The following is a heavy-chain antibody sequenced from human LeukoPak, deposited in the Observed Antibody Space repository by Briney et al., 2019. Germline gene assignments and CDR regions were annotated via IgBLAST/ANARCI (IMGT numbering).Heavy chain of an antibody. CDR3: AKDGRYFDWLSNSYYYYYYMDV. CDR2: IWYDGSNK. V-gene: IGHV3-33*06. J-gene: IGHJ6*03. D-gene: IGHD3-9*01. Sequence: GGSLRLSCAASGFTFSSYGMHWVPQAPGKGLEWVAVIWYDGSNKYYADSVKGRFTISGDNSKNTLYLQMNSLRAEDTAVYYCAKDGRYFDWLSNSYYYYYYMDVWGKGTTVTVSS. CDR1: GFTFSSYG.